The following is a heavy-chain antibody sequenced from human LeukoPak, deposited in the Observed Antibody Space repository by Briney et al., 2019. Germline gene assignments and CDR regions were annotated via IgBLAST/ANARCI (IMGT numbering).Heavy chain of an antibody. V-gene: IGHV3-21*01. CDR2: SGTRSGTK. D-gene: IGHD3-16*02. Sequence: GGSLRLSCAASGFTLSSLAMHWGRQAPGKGLEWVSSSGTRSGTKYYADSVMGRFTISRDSAINSVSLQINSLRAEDTAVYYCLLQMTYGELSDPDFRGQGTLVTVSS. CDR3: LLQMTYGELSDPDF. CDR1: GFTLSSLA. J-gene: IGHJ4*02.